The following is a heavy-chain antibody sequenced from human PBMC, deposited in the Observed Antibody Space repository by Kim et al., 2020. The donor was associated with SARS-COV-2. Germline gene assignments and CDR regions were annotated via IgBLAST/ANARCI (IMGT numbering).Heavy chain of an antibody. D-gene: IGHD3-16*01. J-gene: IGHJ4*01. Sequence: NHTNYANFVKGRLIISRDNAKNSLFLQINDLRADDTAVYFCGRDPYAIDHWGHGTLVTVSS. CDR3: GRDPYAIDH. CDR2: NHT. V-gene: IGHV3-11*05.